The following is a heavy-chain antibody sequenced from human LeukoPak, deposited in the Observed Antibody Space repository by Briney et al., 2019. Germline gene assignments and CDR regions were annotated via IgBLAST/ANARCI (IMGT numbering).Heavy chain of an antibody. J-gene: IGHJ4*02. CDR1: GGSISSSSYY. CDR2: IYYSGST. Sequence: SETLSLTCTVSGGSISSSSYYWGWIRQPPGKGLEWIGSIYYSGSTYYNPSLKSRVTISVDTSKNQFSLKLSSVTAADTDVYYCVRGGRVEMATIPFDYWGQGTLVTVSS. V-gene: IGHV4-39*07. CDR3: VRGGRVEMATIPFDY. D-gene: IGHD5-24*01.